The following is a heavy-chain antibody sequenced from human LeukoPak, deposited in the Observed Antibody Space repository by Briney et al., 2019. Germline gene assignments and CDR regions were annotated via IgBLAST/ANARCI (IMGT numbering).Heavy chain of an antibody. CDR1: GYSFTSYW. D-gene: IGHD2-15*01. CDR2: IYPGDSDT. Sequence: GEALKISFQGSGYSFTSYWIGWVRQMPGKGLEWMGIIYPGDSDTRYSPPFQGPVTISADKSISTANLQWSCLKAWDTAMYYCATRVKFGAGGSPWFDRWGQGTLVTVSS. CDR3: ATRVKFGAGGSPWFDR. J-gene: IGHJ5*02. V-gene: IGHV5-51*01.